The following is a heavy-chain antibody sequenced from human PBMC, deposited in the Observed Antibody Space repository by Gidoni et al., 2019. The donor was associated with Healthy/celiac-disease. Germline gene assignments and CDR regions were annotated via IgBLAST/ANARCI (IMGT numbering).Heavy chain of an antibody. CDR1: GFPFSSYA. Sequence: EVQLVESGGGLVQPGGSLRLSCAASGFPFSSYAMSWVRQAPGKGLEWVSAISGSGGSTYYADSVKGRFTISRDNSKNTLYLQMNSLRAEDTAVYYCETKFAAYYQPNWFDPWGQGTLVTVSS. J-gene: IGHJ5*02. D-gene: IGHD3-10*01. CDR2: ISGSGGST. CDR3: ETKFAAYYQPNWFDP. V-gene: IGHV3-23*04.